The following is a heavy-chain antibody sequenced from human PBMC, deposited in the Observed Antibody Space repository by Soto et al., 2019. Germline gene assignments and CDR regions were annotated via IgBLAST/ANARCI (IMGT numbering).Heavy chain of an antibody. CDR1: GGSISGYY. J-gene: IGHJ4*02. CDR2: MYNTGST. CDR3: ARGIIAELDY. V-gene: IGHV4-59*01. D-gene: IGHD6-13*01. Sequence: PSETLSLTCTVSGGSISGYYWSWIRQPPGKGLEWIGYMYNTGSTVYNPSFKSRVTIPVDTSKNQFSLKLSSVTAADTAVYYCARGIIAELDYWGQGTLVTV.